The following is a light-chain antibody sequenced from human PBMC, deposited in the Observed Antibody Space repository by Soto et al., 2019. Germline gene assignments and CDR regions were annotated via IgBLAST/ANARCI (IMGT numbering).Light chain of an antibody. V-gene: IGKV3-15*01. J-gene: IGKJ4*01. CDR3: QQYDNWPLT. Sequence: EIVLTQSASTLPVSPGERATLSWRASQSVSSNLAWYQQKPGQAPRSRIYGASTRATGIPARFSGSGYGTEFNLTISSLQSEDFAVYYCQQYDNWPLTFGGGTKVDIK. CDR1: QSVSSN. CDR2: GAS.